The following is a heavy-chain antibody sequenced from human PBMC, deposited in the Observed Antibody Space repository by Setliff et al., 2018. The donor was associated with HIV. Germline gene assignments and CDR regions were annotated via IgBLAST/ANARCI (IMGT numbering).Heavy chain of an antibody. CDR3: ARNGNYYYYMDV. CDR2: ISGSGGST. D-gene: IGHD3-16*01. CDR1: GFIFDDYG. V-gene: IGHV3-23*01. Sequence: PGGSLRLSCAASGFIFDDYGMNWVRQAPGKGLEWVSGISGSGGSTYYADSVKGRFTISRDTSKNTLHLHMNSLRAEDTAVYYCARNGNYYYYMDVWGKGTTVTVSS. J-gene: IGHJ6*03.